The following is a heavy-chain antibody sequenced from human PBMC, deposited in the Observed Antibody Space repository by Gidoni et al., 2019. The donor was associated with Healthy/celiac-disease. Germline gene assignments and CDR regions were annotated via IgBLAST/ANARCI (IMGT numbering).Heavy chain of an antibody. V-gene: IGHV3-23*01. CDR1: GFTFSSYA. CDR3: AKAMVVTAMFYYYGMDV. D-gene: IGHD2-21*02. J-gene: IGHJ6*02. Sequence: EVQLLESGGGLVQPGGSLRLSCAASGFTFSSYAMSWVRPAPGKGLEWVSAISGSGGSTYYADSVKGRFTISRDNSKNTLYLQMNSLRAEDTAVYYCAKAMVVTAMFYYYGMDVWGQGTTVTVSS. CDR2: ISGSGGST.